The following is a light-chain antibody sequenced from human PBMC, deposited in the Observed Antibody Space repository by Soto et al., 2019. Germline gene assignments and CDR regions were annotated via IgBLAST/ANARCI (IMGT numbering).Light chain of an antibody. V-gene: IGKV3-20*01. Sequence: EIVLTQSPVTLSLSPGERDTISCRASQSSTSTYLAWYPQKPGQAPRLLIYGASSRATGIPDRFSGDGSGTDFTLAINSLEREDFAVYDCQHYSSSPWTFGQGTRV. CDR1: QSSTSTY. CDR2: GAS. CDR3: QHYSSSPWT. J-gene: IGKJ1*01.